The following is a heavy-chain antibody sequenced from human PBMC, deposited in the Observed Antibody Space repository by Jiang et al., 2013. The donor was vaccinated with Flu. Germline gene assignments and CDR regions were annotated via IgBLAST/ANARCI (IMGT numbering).Heavy chain of an antibody. CDR1: GYTFTSYY. V-gene: IGHV1-46*03. D-gene: IGHD3-9*01. J-gene: IGHJ6*02. Sequence: GAEVKKPGASVKVSCKASGYTFTSYYMHWVRRAPGQGLEWMGIINPSGGSTSYAQKFQGRVTMTRDTSTSTVYMELSSLRSEDTAVYYCARGLLRYFDWLVGGMDVWGQGTTVTVSS. CDR3: ARGLLRYFDWLVGGMDV. CDR2: INPSGGST.